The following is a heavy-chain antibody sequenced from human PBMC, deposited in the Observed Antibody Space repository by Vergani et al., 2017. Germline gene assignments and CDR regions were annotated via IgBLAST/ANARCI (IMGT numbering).Heavy chain of an antibody. J-gene: IGHJ5*02. CDR2: IYPGDSDT. CDR3: ARQETGYGDLVDP. D-gene: IGHD4-17*01. V-gene: IGHV5-51*01. Sequence: EVQLVQSGAEVKKPGESLKISCKGSGYSFTSYWIGWVRQMPGKGLEWMGIIYPGDSDTRYSPSFQGQVAISADKSITTAYLQWSSLTASDTAMYYCARQETGYGDLVDPWGQGTLVTVSS. CDR1: GYSFTSYW.